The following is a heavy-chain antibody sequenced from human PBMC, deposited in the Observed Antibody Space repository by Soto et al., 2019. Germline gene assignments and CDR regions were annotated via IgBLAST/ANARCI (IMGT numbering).Heavy chain of an antibody. CDR2: ISSSSSYT. V-gene: IGHV3-11*06. CDR3: ARDGAHSEIVFFSSREDSRELADYCGQRSSDL. J-gene: IGHJ2*01. CDR1: AFMFRPNY. D-gene: IGHD3-10*01. Sequence: PEGSLRLSCGASAFMFRPNYLSWFRQAPGKGLEWVSYISSSSSYTNYADSVKGRFTISRDNAKNSLYLQMNSLRAEDTAVYYCARDGAHSEIVFFSSREDSRELADYCGQRSSDL.